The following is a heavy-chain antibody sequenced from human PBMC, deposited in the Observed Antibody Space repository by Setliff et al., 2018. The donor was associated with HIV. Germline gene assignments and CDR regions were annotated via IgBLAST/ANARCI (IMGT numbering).Heavy chain of an antibody. V-gene: IGHV3-33*01. CDR2: IRYDGSST. Sequence: LRLSCEISGFTFSNYGMHWVRQAPGKGLEWVAFIRYDGSSTRYADSVKGRFTISRDNAKNMLYLQMNSLSADDTAVYYCVRGSGYYYFDNWGQGALVTVSS. CDR3: VRGSGYYYFDN. D-gene: IGHD3-22*01. J-gene: IGHJ4*02. CDR1: GFTFSNYG.